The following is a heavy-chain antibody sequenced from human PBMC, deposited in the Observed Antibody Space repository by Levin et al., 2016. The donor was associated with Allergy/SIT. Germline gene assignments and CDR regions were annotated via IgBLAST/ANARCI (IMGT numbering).Heavy chain of an antibody. Sequence: WIRQPPGKGLEWVANISPDGSERDCVDSVKGRFSISRDNAKNSLYLQMNSLRAEDTAVYYCGRGGGSYRPVDSWGQVTLVTVSS. D-gene: IGHD1-26*01. CDR2: ISPDGSER. CDR3: GRGGGSYRPVDS. J-gene: IGHJ4*02. V-gene: IGHV3-7*03.